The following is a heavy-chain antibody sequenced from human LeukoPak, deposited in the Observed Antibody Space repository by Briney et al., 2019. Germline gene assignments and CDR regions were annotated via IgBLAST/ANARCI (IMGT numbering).Heavy chain of an antibody. V-gene: IGHV4-39*01. D-gene: IGHD3-10*01. CDR1: GGSISRSSYY. CDR2: IYYSGST. CDR3: ARHFTEGTLWFGELYSHYYYYMDV. J-gene: IGHJ6*03. Sequence: PSETLSLTCTVSGGSISRSSYYWGRIRQPPWKGLEWIGSIYYSGSTYYNPSLKSRVTISVDTSKNQFSLKLSSVTAADTAVYYCARHFTEGTLWFGELYSHYYYYMDVWGKGTTVTISS.